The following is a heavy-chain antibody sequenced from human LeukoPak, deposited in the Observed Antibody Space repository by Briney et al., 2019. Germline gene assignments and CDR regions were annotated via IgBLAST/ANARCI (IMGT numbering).Heavy chain of an antibody. CDR2: INHSGST. V-gene: IGHV4-34*01. CDR1: GGSFSGYY. CDR3: ARHVSAVAGPFDY. D-gene: IGHD6-19*01. J-gene: IGHJ4*02. Sequence: SETLSLTCAVYGGSFSGYYWSWIRQPPGKGLEWIGEINHSGSTNYNPSLKSRVTISVDTSKNQFSLKLSSVTAADTAVYYCARHVSAVAGPFDYWGQGTLVTVSS.